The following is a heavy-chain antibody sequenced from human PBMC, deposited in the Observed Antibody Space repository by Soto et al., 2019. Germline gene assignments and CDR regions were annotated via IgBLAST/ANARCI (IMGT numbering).Heavy chain of an antibody. J-gene: IGHJ5*02. Sequence: SETLSLTCTVSGVSITSSGFHWGWLRQPPGKGLEWIGSIHYSGATYYNPSLTSRVTISRDTSKNQFSLRLSSVAAADTALYFCARHADTGYTNSDNWFDPWGQGTRVTVSS. CDR3: ARHADTGYTNSDNWFDP. V-gene: IGHV4-39*01. D-gene: IGHD6-25*01. CDR2: IHYSGAT. CDR1: GVSITSSGFH.